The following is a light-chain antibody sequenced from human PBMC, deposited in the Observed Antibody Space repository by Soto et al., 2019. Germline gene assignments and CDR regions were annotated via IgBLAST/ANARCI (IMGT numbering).Light chain of an antibody. J-gene: IGLJ2*01. V-gene: IGLV1-44*01. CDR3: AAWDDSLNGVV. CDR1: SSNIGSNT. Sequence: QAVVAQPPSASGTPGQRVTISCSGSSSNIGSNTVNWYQQLPGTAPKLLIYSNNQRPSGVPDRFSGSKSGTSASLAISGLQSEDEADYYCAAWDDSLNGVVFGGGTNLTVL. CDR2: SNN.